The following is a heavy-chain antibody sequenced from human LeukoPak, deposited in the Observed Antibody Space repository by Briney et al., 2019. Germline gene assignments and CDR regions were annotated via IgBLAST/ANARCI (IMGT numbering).Heavy chain of an antibody. V-gene: IGHV3-74*01. CDR3: VTVTTWDYFDY. CDR1: GFTFSTYW. CDR2: INSDGSST. Sequence: GGSLRLSCAASGFTFSTYWMHWVRQAPGKGLVWVSRINSDGSSTSYADSVKGRFTISRDNAKNSLYLQMNSLRAEDTAVYYCVTVTTWDYFDYWGQGTLVTVSS. D-gene: IGHD4-17*01. J-gene: IGHJ4*02.